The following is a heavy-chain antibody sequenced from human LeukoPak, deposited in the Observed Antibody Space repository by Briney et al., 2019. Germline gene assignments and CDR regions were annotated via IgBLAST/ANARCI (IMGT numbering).Heavy chain of an antibody. CDR2: ISAYNGNT. D-gene: IGHD3-9*01. V-gene: IGHV1-18*01. J-gene: IGHJ5*02. CDR1: GYTFTSYG. Sequence: ASVKVSCKASGYTFTSYGISWVRQAPGQGLEWMGWISAYNGNTNYAQKLQGRVTMTTDTSTRTAYMELRSLRSDDTAVYYCARSIPNTYYDILTGYYMGPWGQGTLVTVSS. CDR3: ARSIPNTYYDILTGYYMGP.